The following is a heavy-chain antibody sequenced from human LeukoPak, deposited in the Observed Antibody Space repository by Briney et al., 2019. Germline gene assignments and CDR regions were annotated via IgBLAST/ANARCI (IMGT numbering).Heavy chain of an antibody. D-gene: IGHD6-19*01. Sequence: SETLSLTCAVYGGSFSGYYWSWTRQPPGKGLEWIGEINHSGSTNYNPSLKSRVTISVDTSKNQFSLKLSSVTAADTAVYCCARDWAVAGKTLDYWGQGTLVTVSS. CDR3: ARDWAVAGKTLDY. CDR1: GGSFSGYY. J-gene: IGHJ4*02. V-gene: IGHV4-34*01. CDR2: INHSGST.